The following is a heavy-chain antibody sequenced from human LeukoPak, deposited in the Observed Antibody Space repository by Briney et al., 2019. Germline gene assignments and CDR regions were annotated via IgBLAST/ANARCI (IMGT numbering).Heavy chain of an antibody. CDR1: GFTFSSYG. V-gene: IGHV3-33*01. CDR3: ARGWRTFDY. Sequence: GGSLRLSCAASGFTFSSYGMHWVRQAPGKGLEWVAVIWYDGSNKYYADSVKGRFTISGDNSKNTLYLQMNSLRAKDTAVYYCARGWRTFDYWGQGTLVTVSS. J-gene: IGHJ4*02. D-gene: IGHD3-3*01. CDR2: IWYDGSNK.